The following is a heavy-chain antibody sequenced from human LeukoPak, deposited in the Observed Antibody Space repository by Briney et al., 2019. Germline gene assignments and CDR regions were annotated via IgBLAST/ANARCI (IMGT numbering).Heavy chain of an antibody. J-gene: IGHJ4*02. Sequence: SETLSLTCAVSGGSISSASNYWGWLRQPPGKGLEWIGTIYYSGSTYYNPSLKSRVTISIDTSKNQFSLRLSSVTAADTAVFYCARSTDGTTSSGWYVDYWGQGTLVTVSS. V-gene: IGHV4-39*01. CDR2: IYYSGST. D-gene: IGHD6-19*01. CDR1: GGSISSASNY. CDR3: ARSTDGTTSSGWYVDY.